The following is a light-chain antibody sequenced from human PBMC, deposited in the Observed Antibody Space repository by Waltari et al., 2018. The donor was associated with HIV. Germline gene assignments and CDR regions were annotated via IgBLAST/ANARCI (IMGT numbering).Light chain of an antibody. CDR2: DVN. CDR1: SSDIGYFNN. J-gene: IGLJ2*01. V-gene: IGLV2-8*01. CDR3: AAYAGNNIVI. Sequence: QSALTQPPSASGSPGQSVTASCTGTSSDIGYFNNVPWYQQHPGKAPKLLIYDVNKRPSGVPDRFSASKSGATAALTVSGLLAEDEADYYCAAYAGNNIVIFGGGTKVTV.